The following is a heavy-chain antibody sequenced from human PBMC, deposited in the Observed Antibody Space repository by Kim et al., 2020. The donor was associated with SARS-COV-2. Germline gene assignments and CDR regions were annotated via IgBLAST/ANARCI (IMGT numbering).Heavy chain of an antibody. CDR3: TRVTTVYNY. Sequence: GTTEYAASVKGRFTISRDDSKSIAYLQMNSLKTEDTAVYYCTRVTTVYNYWGQGTLVTVSS. CDR2: GTT. V-gene: IGHV3-49*02. D-gene: IGHD4-4*01. J-gene: IGHJ4*02.